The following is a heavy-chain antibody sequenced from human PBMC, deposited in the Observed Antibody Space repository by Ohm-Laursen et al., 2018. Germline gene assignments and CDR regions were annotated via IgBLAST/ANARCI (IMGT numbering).Heavy chain of an antibody. CDR3: ARGRDGYNYYFDY. D-gene: IGHD5-24*01. CDR2: IYYSGST. CDR1: GGSFSSYY. Sequence: SDTLSLTCTVSGGSFSSYYWSWIRQPPGKGLEWIEYIYYSGSTNYNPSLKSRVTMSVDASKNQFSLSLSSVTAADTAVYYCARGRDGYNYYFDYWGQGTLVTVSS. J-gene: IGHJ4*02. V-gene: IGHV4-59*07.